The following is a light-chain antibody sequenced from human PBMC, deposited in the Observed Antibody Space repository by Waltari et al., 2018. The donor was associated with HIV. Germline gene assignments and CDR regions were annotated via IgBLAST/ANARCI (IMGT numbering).Light chain of an antibody. V-gene: IGKV4-1*01. CDR1: QSVLVHSNVKNN. CDR2: WSS. J-gene: IGKJ1*01. CDR3: QQYYSTPQT. Sequence: DIVMTQSPDSLAVSLGERATINCKSSQSVLVHSNVKNNLAWYQQKFGQPPKLLFYWSSDRQSGVPDRFNASGSGTDFTLTISSLQAEDVALYYCQQYYSTPQTFGQGTRVEIK.